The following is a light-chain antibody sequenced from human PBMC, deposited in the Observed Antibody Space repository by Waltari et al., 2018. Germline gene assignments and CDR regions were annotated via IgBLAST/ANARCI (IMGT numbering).Light chain of an antibody. Sequence: RMTQSPSSVSASTGDRVTITCRASQGISSYLAWFQQKPGKAPKLLIYAASSLQSGVPSRCSGSGSGTDFTLTISCLQSEDLATYFCQQYYNYPLTFGGGTKVEIK. V-gene: IGKV1-8*01. CDR3: QQYYNYPLT. CDR2: AAS. CDR1: QGISSY. J-gene: IGKJ4*01.